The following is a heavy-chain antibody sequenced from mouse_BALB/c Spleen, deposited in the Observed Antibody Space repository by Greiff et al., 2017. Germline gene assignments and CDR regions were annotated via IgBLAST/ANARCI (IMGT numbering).Heavy chain of an antibody. D-gene: IGHD1-1*01. V-gene: IGHV1S81*02. CDR3: AAYGSFAY. Sequence: VQLQQPGAELVKPGASVKLSCKASGYTFTSYWMHWVKQRPGQGLEWIGEINPSNGRTNYNEKFKSKATLTVDKSSSTAYMQLSSLTSEDSAVYYCAAYGSFAYWGQGTLVTVSA. CDR2: INPSNGRT. CDR1: GYTFTSYW. J-gene: IGHJ3*01.